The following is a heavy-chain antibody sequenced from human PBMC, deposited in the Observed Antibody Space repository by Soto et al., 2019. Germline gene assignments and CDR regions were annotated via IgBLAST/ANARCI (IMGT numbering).Heavy chain of an antibody. CDR1: GFSLSTTGVG. J-gene: IGHJ6*02. Sequence: QITLKESGPTLVKPTQTLTLTCSFSGFSLSTTGVGVGWIRQPPGKALEWLALIYWDDDKCYNPSLNSRLTITKDTSKNQXVLTMXXMDPVDTATYYCVQSRCGGDCLQSYSSHSYYGLDVWGQGTTVTVSS. CDR3: VQSRCGGDCLQSYSSHSYYGLDV. CDR2: IYWDDDK. D-gene: IGHD2-21*02. V-gene: IGHV2-5*02.